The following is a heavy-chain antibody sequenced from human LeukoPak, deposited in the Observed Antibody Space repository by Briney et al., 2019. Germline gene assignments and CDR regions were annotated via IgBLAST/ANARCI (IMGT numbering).Heavy chain of an antibody. Sequence: PGGSLRLSCAASGFTFSSYWMSWVRQAPGKGLEWVANMKYDGSEKYYVDSVKARFTLSRDNAKNSLYLQMNSLRAEDTAVYYCERDIEAAGLFLDYWGQGTLVTVSS. CDR2: MKYDGSEK. CDR1: GFTFSSYW. V-gene: IGHV3-7*01. D-gene: IGHD6-13*01. CDR3: ERDIEAAGLFLDY. J-gene: IGHJ4*02.